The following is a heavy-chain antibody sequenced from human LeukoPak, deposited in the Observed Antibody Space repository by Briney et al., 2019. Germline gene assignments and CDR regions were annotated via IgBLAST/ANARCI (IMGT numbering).Heavy chain of an antibody. CDR3: ARLGVGSGSYNYYFDY. Sequence: SETLSLTCTVSGGSVSSGSYYWGWIRQPPGKGLEWIGNIYYSGNTYYNPSLKSRVTISVDTSKNQFSLKLSSVTAADTAVYYCARLGVGSGSYNYYFDYWGQGTLVTVSS. J-gene: IGHJ4*02. D-gene: IGHD1-26*01. CDR2: IYYSGNT. CDR1: GGSVSSGSYY. V-gene: IGHV4-39*01.